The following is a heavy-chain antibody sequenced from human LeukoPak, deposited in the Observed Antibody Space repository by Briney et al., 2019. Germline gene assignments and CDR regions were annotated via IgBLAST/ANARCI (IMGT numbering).Heavy chain of an antibody. CDR1: GFTFSSYA. J-gene: IGHJ5*02. V-gene: IGHV3-30*04. D-gene: IGHD3-22*01. CDR3: ARDGEPYYYDSSGYYRPGWFDP. Sequence: PGGSLRLSCAASGFTFSSYAMHWVRQAPGKGLEWVAVISYDGSNKYYADSVKGRFTISRDNSKNTLYLQMNSLRAEDTAVYYCARDGEPYYYDSSGYYRPGWFDPWGQGTLVTVSS. CDR2: ISYDGSNK.